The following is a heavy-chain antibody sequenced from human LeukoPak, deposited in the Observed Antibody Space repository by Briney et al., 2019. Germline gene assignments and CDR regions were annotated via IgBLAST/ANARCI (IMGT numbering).Heavy chain of an antibody. CDR1: GFTFSSYA. Sequence: RGSQRLSCAASGFTFSSYAMSWVRQAPGKGLEWVSTLSGGGGTTFYSDTVKGRLSLSRDNSKNTLSLQMNSLKAEDTAIYYCAKGGGSSSWAEYYFEYWGQDPLDPVSS. J-gene: IGHJ4*02. D-gene: IGHD6-13*01. V-gene: IGHV3-23*01. CDR2: LSGGGGTT. CDR3: AKGGGSSSWAEYYFEY.